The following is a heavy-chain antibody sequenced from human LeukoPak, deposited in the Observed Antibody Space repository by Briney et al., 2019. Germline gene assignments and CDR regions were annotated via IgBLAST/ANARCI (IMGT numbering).Heavy chain of an antibody. J-gene: IGHJ4*02. V-gene: IGHV3-30*04. CDR2: ISYDGSNK. CDR1: GFTFSSYA. CDR3: AEGEYFDY. D-gene: IGHD2-21*01. Sequence: PGGSLRLSCAASGFTFSSYAMHWVRQAPGKGLEWVAVISYDGSNKYYADSVKGRFTISRDNSKNTLYLQMNSLRAEDTAVYHCAEGEYFDYWGQGTLVTVSS.